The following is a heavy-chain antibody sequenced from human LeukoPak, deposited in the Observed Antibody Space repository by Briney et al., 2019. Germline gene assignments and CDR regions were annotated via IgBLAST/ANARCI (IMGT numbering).Heavy chain of an antibody. Sequence: PSETLSLTCTVSGGSISSSSYYWGWIRQPPGKGLEWIGSIYYSGSTYYNPSLKSRVTISVDTSKNQFSLKLSSVTAADTAVYYCARDYEYSYSEGGGYWGQGTLVTVSS. D-gene: IGHD5-18*01. V-gene: IGHV4-39*07. CDR3: ARDYEYSYSEGGGY. CDR2: IYYSGST. CDR1: GGSISSSSYY. J-gene: IGHJ4*02.